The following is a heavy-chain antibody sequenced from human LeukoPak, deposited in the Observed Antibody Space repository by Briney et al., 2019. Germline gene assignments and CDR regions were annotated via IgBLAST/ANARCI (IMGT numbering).Heavy chain of an antibody. D-gene: IGHD3-16*01. CDR2: ISGSGGST. CDR3: AEDRPISGWGPPHYFDY. V-gene: IGHV3-23*01. J-gene: IGHJ4*02. CDR1: GFTFSSYA. Sequence: GGSLRLSCAASGFTFSSYAMSWVRQAPGKGLEWVSAISGSGGSTYYADSVKGRFTISRDNSKNTLYLQMNSLRAEDTAVYYCAEDRPISGWGPPHYFDYWGQGTLVTVSS.